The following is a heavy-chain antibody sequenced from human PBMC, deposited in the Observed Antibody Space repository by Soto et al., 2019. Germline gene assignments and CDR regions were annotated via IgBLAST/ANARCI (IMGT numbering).Heavy chain of an antibody. J-gene: IGHJ4*02. CDR2: IIPIFGTA. D-gene: IGHD2-15*01. Sequence: SVKVSCKAASGTFSSDAISWVRQAPVQGLEWRGGIIPIFGTANYAQKFQGRVTITADESTSTAYMELSSLRSEDTAVYYCATFNLGESYCSGGSCYGLYFDYWGQVTMVTVSS. V-gene: IGHV1-69*13. CDR1: SGTFSSDA. CDR3: ATFNLGESYCSGGSCYGLYFDY.